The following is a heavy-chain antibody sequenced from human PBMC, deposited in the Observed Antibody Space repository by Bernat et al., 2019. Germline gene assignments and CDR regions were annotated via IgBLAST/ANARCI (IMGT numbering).Heavy chain of an antibody. J-gene: IGHJ4*02. D-gene: IGHD2-15*01. CDR2: ISSSGSTI. Sequence: EVQLSESGGGLVQPGGSLRLSCEVSGFTFSSYEMNWVRQAPGKGLEWVSYISSSGSTIYYADSVKGRFTISRDNAKNSLYLQMNSLRAEDTAVYYCARETVVAATRIQTLDYWGQGTLVTVSS. CDR1: GFTFSSYE. CDR3: ARETVVAATRIQTLDY. V-gene: IGHV3-48*03.